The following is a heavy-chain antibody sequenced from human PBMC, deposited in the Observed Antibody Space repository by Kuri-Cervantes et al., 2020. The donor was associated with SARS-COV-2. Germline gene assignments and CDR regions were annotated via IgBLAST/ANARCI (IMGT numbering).Heavy chain of an antibody. D-gene: IGHD1-26*01. CDR1: GFTVSSNY. CDR2: IYSGGST. J-gene: IGHJ4*02. V-gene: IGHV3-53*01. Sequence: ESLKISCAASGFTVSSNYMSWVRQAPGKGLEWVSVIYSGGSTYYADSVKGRFTISRDSSKNTLYLQMNSLIAEDTAVYYCARTNSGSFYFDYWGQGTPVTVSS. CDR3: ARTNSGSFYFDY.